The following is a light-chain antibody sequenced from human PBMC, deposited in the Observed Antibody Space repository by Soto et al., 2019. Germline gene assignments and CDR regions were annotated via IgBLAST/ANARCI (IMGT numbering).Light chain of an antibody. CDR2: DVS. CDR3: ISYTSATTLSV. J-gene: IGLJ1*01. V-gene: IGLV2-14*01. CDR1: NSDVGDYKY. Sequence: QYVLSEPASVPGYPGQSIAISCTGSNSDVGDYKYVSWYQQMSGAAHKLIIYDVSDRPSGVSNRFSGSKSVNTASLTISGLQAEDEADYYCISYTSATTLSVFGTGTKVTVL.